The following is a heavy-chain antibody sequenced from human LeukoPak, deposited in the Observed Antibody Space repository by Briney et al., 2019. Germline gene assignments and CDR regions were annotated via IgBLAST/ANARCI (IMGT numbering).Heavy chain of an antibody. CDR3: ARAQTYYGSGSYLY. CDR2: ISSSSSTV. CDR1: GLTFSRYS. Sequence: GGPVRLSCAASGLTFSRYSMNWARKAPGKGPEWVSYISSSSSTVYYADSLKGRFTISRDNAKNSLYLQMNSLRDEDTAVYYCARAQTYYGSGSYLYWGQGTLVADPS. D-gene: IGHD3-10*01. J-gene: IGHJ1*01. V-gene: IGHV3-48*02.